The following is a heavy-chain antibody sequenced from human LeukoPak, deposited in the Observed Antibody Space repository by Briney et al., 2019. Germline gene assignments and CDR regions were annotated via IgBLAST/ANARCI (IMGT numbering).Heavy chain of an antibody. J-gene: IGHJ4*02. CDR3: ARGSKSFIAVATRTLDY. CDR2: INHSGST. V-gene: IGHV4-34*01. CDR1: GGSFSGYY. Sequence: SETLSLTCAVYGGSFSGYYWSWLRQPPGKGLEWIGEINHSGSTNYNPSLKSRVTISVDTSKNQFSLKLSSVTAADTAVYYCARGSKSFIAVATRTLDYWGQGTLVTVSS. D-gene: IGHD6-19*01.